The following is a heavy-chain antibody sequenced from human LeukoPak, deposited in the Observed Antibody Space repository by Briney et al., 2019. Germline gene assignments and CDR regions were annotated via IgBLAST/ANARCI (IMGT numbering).Heavy chain of an antibody. CDR1: GFTFSSYA. Sequence: GVSLRLSCAASGFTFSSYAMDWVRQATGKGLAWVASISYDGTNKYYADSVKGRFTTSRDDSKNTLYLQMNSLRTEDTAVYYCATSISVAENAFDIWGQGTMVTVSS. CDR2: ISYDGTNK. J-gene: IGHJ3*02. D-gene: IGHD6-19*01. CDR3: ATSISVAENAFDI. V-gene: IGHV3-30*04.